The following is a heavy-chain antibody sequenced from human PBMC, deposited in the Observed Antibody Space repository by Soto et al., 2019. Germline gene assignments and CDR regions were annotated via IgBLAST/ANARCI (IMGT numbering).Heavy chain of an antibody. Sequence: GESLKISCQGSGYTFTSYWITWMRQMPGKGLEWMGIIYPGDSDTRYSPSFQGQVTISADKSISTAYQQWSSLKASDTAIYYCASHSRALGYYYGMDVWGQGTTVTVSS. V-gene: IGHV5-51*01. CDR1: GYTFTSYW. CDR3: ASHSRALGYYYGMDV. D-gene: IGHD2-2*01. J-gene: IGHJ6*02. CDR2: IYPGDSDT.